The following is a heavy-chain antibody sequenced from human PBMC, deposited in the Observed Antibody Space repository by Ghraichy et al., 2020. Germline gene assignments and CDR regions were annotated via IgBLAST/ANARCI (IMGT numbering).Heavy chain of an antibody. Sequence: SETLSLTCAVSGGSISSGGYSWSWIRQPPGKGLEWIGYIYDSGSTYYNPSLNSRVTISAVRSKNQFSLNMISVTAADTAVYYCARSTSARFGMDVWGRGTTVTVSS. J-gene: IGHJ6*02. CDR3: ARSTSARFGMDV. CDR1: GGSISSGGYS. CDR2: IYDSGST. V-gene: IGHV4-30-2*01.